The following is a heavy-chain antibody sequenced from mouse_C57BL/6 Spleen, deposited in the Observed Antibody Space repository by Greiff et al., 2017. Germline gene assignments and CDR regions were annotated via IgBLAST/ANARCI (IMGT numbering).Heavy chain of an antibody. CDR3: ARETDYYGSSYDY. CDR2: IYPGSGNT. V-gene: IGHV1-76*01. D-gene: IGHD1-1*01. J-gene: IGHJ2*01. CDR1: GYTFTDYY. Sequence: VKLMESGAELVRPGASVKLSCKASGYTFTDYYINWVKQRPGQGLEWIARIYPGSGNTYYNEKFKGKATLTAEKSSSTAYMQLSSLTSEDSAVYFCARETDYYGSSYDYWGQGTTLTVSS.